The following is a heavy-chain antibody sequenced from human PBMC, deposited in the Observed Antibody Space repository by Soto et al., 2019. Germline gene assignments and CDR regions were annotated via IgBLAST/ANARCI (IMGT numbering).Heavy chain of an antibody. J-gene: IGHJ4*02. CDR1: GASIRTYY. V-gene: IGHV4-59*01. CDR3: ARVHYYDSSGPLYYFDY. CDR2: IYYSGST. Sequence: SETLSLTCTVSGASIRTYYWSWIRQPPGKGLEWIGYIYYSGSTNYNPSLKSRVTISVDTSKNQFSLKLSSVTAADTAVYYCARVHYYDSSGPLYYFDYWGQGTLVTVSS. D-gene: IGHD3-22*01.